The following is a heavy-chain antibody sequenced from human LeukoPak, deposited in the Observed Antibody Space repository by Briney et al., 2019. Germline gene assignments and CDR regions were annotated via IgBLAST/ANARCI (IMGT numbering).Heavy chain of an antibody. CDR3: ARQTFYDSSGYFWFVGDYFDY. D-gene: IGHD3-22*01. V-gene: IGHV4-39*01. CDR2: IYDSGST. CDR1: GGSIRSSYYY. J-gene: IGHJ4*02. Sequence: SETLSLTCTVSGGSIRSSYYYWGWIRQPPGKGLEWIGSIYDSGSTYYNPSLKSRVTISVDTSKNQFSLKLSSVTAADTAVYYCARQTFYDSSGYFWFVGDYFDYWGQGTLVTVSS.